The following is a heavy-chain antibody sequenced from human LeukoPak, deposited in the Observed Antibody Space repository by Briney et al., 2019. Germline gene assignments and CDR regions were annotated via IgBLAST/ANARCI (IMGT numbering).Heavy chain of an antibody. CDR3: ARGDFCSSINCYLRPMDV. CDR1: GGSISDYY. CDR2: IYYSGST. D-gene: IGHD2-2*01. Sequence: SETLSLTCTVSGGSISDYYWNWIRQPPGKGLEWIGYIYYSGSTTYNPSPKSRVTMSVDTAKNQFSLKLRSVTAADTAVYYCARGDFCSSINCYLRPMDVWGNGTTVTVFS. J-gene: IGHJ6*03. V-gene: IGHV4-59*01.